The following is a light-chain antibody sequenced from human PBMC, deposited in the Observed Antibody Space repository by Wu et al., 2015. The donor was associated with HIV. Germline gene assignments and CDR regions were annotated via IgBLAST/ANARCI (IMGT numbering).Light chain of an antibody. CDR1: QSVSSY. CDR2: DAS. CDR3: QQYYSWPKT. J-gene: IGKJ1*01. V-gene: IGKV3-15*01. Sequence: EIVLTQSPATLSLSPGERATLSCRASQSVSSYLAWYQQKPGQAPRLLIYDASTRATGIPFRFSGSGSGTEFTLTISSMVSEDFAVYYCQQYYSWPKTFGQGTKVEIK.